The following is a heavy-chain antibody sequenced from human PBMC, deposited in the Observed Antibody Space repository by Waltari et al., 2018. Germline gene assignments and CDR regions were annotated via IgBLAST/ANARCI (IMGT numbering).Heavy chain of an antibody. CDR2: IRYDGSNK. V-gene: IGHV3-30*02. J-gene: IGHJ4*02. D-gene: IGHD6-19*01. Sequence: GKGLEWVAFIRYDGSNKYYADSVKGRFTISRDNSKNTLYLQMNSLRAEDTAVYYCAKDGAVAGTGAFVYWGQGTLVTVSS. CDR3: AKDGAVAGTGAFVY.